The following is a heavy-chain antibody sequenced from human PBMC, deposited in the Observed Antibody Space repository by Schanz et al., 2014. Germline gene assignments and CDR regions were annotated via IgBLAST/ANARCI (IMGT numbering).Heavy chain of an antibody. CDR1: GGSISSSSYY. J-gene: IGHJ6*02. CDR2: IYYSGST. V-gene: IGHV4-39*01. Sequence: QLQLQESGPGLVKPSETLSLTCTVSGGSISSSSYYWGWIRQPPGKGLEWIGSIYYSGSTYYNPPLKFGFPISGDTPNTRFALKRSSVPAADTAVYYCARHSGYYYYYGMDVWGQGTTVTVSS. CDR3: ARHSGYYYYYGMDV.